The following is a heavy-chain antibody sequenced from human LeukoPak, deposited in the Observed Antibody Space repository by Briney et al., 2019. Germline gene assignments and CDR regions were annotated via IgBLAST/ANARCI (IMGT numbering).Heavy chain of an antibody. CDR2: ISAYNGHT. D-gene: IGHD3-10*02. Sequence: GASVKVSCKTSGYTFNNYGISWVRQAPGQGIEWMAWISAYNGHTNFAQIFQDRVTGTTDTSTSTAYMELRSLRSDDTAVYYCARDRFSVLVGHVLGDYWGQGTLLTVSS. CDR3: ARDRFSVLVGHVLGDY. J-gene: IGHJ4*02. CDR1: GYTFNNYG. V-gene: IGHV1-18*01.